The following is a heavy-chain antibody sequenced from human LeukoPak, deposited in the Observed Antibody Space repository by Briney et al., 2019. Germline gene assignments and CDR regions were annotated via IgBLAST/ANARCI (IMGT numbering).Heavy chain of an antibody. D-gene: IGHD3-10*01. CDR3: ARDGLLWFGESKHYYYYGVDV. CDR1: GFTFSSYS. Sequence: GGSLRLSCAASGFTFSSYSMNWVRQAPGKGLEWVSSISSSSRYIYYADSVKGRFTISRDNAKNSLYLQMNSLRAEDTAVYYCARDGLLWFGESKHYYYYGVDVWGQGTTVTVSS. V-gene: IGHV3-21*01. J-gene: IGHJ6*02. CDR2: ISSSSRYI.